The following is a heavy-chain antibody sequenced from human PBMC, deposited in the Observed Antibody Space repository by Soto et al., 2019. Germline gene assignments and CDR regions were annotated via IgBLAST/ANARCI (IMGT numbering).Heavy chain of an antibody. D-gene: IGHD2-21*02. CDR3: ARTATYCRGDRYPDAFDI. V-gene: IGHV2-70*04. CDR1: GVSLSTSGRR. Sequence: SGPTLVNPTHTLTLTCTFSGVSLSTSGRRVSWIRQPPGKALEWLARIDWDDDKFYSTSLKTRLTISKDTSKNQVVLTMTNMDAVDGASCYCARTATYCRGDRYPDAFDILGQGIMVTVSS. J-gene: IGHJ3*02. CDR2: IDWDDDK.